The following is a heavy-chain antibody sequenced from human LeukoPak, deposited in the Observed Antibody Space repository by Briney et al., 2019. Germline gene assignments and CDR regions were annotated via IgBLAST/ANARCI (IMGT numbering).Heavy chain of an antibody. CDR3: AKKGGTVIGSNWFDS. V-gene: IGHV3-23*01. CDR1: GFTINNYA. Sequence: GGSLRLSYAASGFTINNYAMSWVRQAPGKGLEWVSILSASGGTIYYADSVKGRFTISRDNSKNTLYLQMNSLRAEDTAVYYCAKKGGTVIGSNWFDSWGQGTLVTVSS. CDR2: LSASGGTI. D-gene: IGHD4-11*01. J-gene: IGHJ5*01.